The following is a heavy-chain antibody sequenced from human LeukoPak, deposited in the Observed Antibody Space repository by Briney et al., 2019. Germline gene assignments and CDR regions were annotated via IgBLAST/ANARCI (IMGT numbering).Heavy chain of an antibody. J-gene: IGHJ6*03. CDR1: GGSFSGYY. CDR3: ARGQLERRGSYYYYYMDV. Sequence: KPSETLSLTCAVYGGSFSGYYWSWIRQPPGKGLEWIGEINHSGSTNYNPSLKSRVTISVDTSKNQFSLKLSSVTAADTAVYYCARGQLERRGSYYYYYMDVWGKGTTVTVSS. V-gene: IGHV4-34*01. CDR2: INHSGST. D-gene: IGHD1-1*01.